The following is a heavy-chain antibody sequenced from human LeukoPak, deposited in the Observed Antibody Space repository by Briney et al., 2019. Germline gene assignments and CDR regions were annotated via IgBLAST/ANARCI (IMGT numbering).Heavy chain of an antibody. J-gene: IGHJ6*04. CDR1: GGTFSSYA. V-gene: IGHV1-69*01. CDR3: AREITMVRGKSDYYYYYGMDV. D-gene: IGHD3-10*01. Sequence: GSSVKVSCKASGGTFSSYAISWVRQAPGQGLEWMGGIIPIFGTANYAQKFQGRVTITEDESTSTAYMELSSLRSEDTAVYYCAREITMVRGKSDYYYYYGMDVWGKGTTVTVSS. CDR2: IIPIFGTA.